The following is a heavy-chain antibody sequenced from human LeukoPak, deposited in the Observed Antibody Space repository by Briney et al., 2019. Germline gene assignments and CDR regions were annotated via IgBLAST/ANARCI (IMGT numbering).Heavy chain of an antibody. D-gene: IGHD3-9*01. CDR2: ISSSSSYI. Sequence: GGSLRLSCAASGFTFSSYSMNWVRQAPGKGLEWVSSISSSSSYIYYADSVKGRFTISRDNAKNSLYLQMNSLRAEDTAVYYCARDRIDILTGPTGAFDIWGQGTMVTVSS. V-gene: IGHV3-21*01. J-gene: IGHJ3*02. CDR1: GFTFSSYS. CDR3: ARDRIDILTGPTGAFDI.